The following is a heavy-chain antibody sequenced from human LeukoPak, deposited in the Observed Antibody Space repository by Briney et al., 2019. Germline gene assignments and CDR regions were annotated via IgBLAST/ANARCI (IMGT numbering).Heavy chain of an antibody. CDR1: GFTFSSYS. CDR2: ITSSSVNI. D-gene: IGHD5-24*01. Sequence: GGSLRLSCVVSGFTFSSYSMNWVRQAPGKGLEWVSFITSSSVNIYYAASVEGRFTISRDNAQNSLYLHMRSLRDEDTAVYYCARGDGFHYFDYWGQGVLVTVSS. V-gene: IGHV3-48*02. J-gene: IGHJ4*02. CDR3: ARGDGFHYFDY.